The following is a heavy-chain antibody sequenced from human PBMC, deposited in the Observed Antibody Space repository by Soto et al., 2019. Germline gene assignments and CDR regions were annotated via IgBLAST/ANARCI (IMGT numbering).Heavy chain of an antibody. V-gene: IGHV3-21*01. J-gene: IGHJ6*02. CDR1: GFTFSSYS. CDR3: ARDNPIQLWSGAYYYGMDV. CDR2: ISSSSSYI. Sequence: PGGSLRLSCAASGFTFSSYSMNWVRQAPGKGLEWVSSISSSSSYIYYADSVKGRFTISRDNAKNSLYLQMNSLRAEDTAVYYCARDNPIQLWSGAYYYGMDVWGQGTTVTVSS. D-gene: IGHD5-18*01.